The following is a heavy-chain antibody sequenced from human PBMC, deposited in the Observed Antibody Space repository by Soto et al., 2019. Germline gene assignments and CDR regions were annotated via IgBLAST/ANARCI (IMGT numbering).Heavy chain of an antibody. Sequence: SETLSLTCAVYGGSFSGYYCSWIRQPPGKGLEWIGEINHSGSTNYNPSLKSRVTISVDTSKNQFSLKLSSVTAADTAVYYCARSYGTFDYRGQRTLVTVSS. CDR1: GGSFSGYY. J-gene: IGHJ4*02. CDR3: ARSYGTFDY. D-gene: IGHD1-26*01. CDR2: INHSGST. V-gene: IGHV4-34*01.